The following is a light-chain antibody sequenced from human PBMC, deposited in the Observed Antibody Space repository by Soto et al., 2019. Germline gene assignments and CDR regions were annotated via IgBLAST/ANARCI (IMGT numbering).Light chain of an antibody. CDR2: AAS. V-gene: IGKV1-8*01. CDR3: QQYYSYPRT. J-gene: IGKJ1*01. CDR1: QGISSY. Sequence: AIRMTQSPSSFSASTGDRVTITCRASQGISSYLAWYQQKPGKAPKLLIYAASTLQSGVPSRFSGSGSGTDFTLTISCLQSEDFATYDCQQYYSYPRTFGQGTKVEI.